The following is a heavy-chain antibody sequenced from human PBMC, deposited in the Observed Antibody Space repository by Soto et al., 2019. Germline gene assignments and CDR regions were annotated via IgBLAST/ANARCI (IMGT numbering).Heavy chain of an antibody. CDR1: GFTFSSYA. CDR3: PAWGRQYYGSVS. J-gene: IGHJ4*02. V-gene: IGHV3-23*01. CDR2: ISGSGGST. D-gene: IGHD3-10*01. Sequence: PGGSLRLSCAASGFTFSSYAMSWVRQAPGKGLEWVSAISGSGGSTYYADSVKGRFTISRDNSKNTLYLQMNSLRSEDTAVYYCPAWGRQYYGSVSWGQGTLVTVSS.